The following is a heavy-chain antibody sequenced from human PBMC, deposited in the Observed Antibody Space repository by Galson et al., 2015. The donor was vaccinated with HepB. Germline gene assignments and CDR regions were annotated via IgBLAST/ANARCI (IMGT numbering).Heavy chain of an antibody. Sequence: QSGAEVKKPGESLKISCKSSGYSFTSYWIGWVRQMPGKGLEWVGIIYPGDSNTRYSPSFQGQVTISADKSISTAYLQWTSLKAPDTAMYYCARQGPGGYYGMDVWGQGTTVTVSS. J-gene: IGHJ6*02. CDR2: IYPGDSNT. V-gene: IGHV5-51*01. CDR1: GYSFTSYW. D-gene: IGHD3-10*01. CDR3: ARQGPGGYYGMDV.